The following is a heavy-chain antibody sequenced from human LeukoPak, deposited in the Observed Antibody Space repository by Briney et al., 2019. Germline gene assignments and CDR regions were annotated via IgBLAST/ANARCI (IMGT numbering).Heavy chain of an antibody. Sequence: GESLKISCKGSGYSFTSYWIGWVRQMPGKGLERMGIIYPGDSDTRYSPSFQGQVTISADNPISTPYLQWSGLKASDTAMYYCARPRIAAAGNVYYMDVWGKGTTVTVSS. J-gene: IGHJ6*03. CDR3: ARPRIAAAGNVYYMDV. D-gene: IGHD6-13*01. CDR2: IYPGDSDT. CDR1: GYSFTSYW. V-gene: IGHV5-51*01.